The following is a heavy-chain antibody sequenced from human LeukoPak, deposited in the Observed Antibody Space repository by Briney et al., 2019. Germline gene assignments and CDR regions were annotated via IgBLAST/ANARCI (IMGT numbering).Heavy chain of an antibody. J-gene: IGHJ4*02. CDR2: IDYSGRT. Sequence: PSETLSLTCTVSGGSISSSSYYWGWIRQPPGKGLEWFGSIDYSGRTSYNPSLKSRVTISADTSKNQFSLKLSSVTAADTAVYYCARLISGTMLDYWGQGTLVTVPS. CDR1: GGSISSSSYY. V-gene: IGHV4-39*01. D-gene: IGHD1-7*01. CDR3: ARLISGTMLDY.